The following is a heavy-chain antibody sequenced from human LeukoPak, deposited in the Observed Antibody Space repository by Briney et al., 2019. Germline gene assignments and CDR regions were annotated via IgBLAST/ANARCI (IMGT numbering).Heavy chain of an antibody. V-gene: IGHV1-18*01. CDR2: ISTYNGNT. D-gene: IGHD3-10*01. CDR1: GYTFTSYG. CDR3: ARVVRGMGNYYGMDV. Sequence: GASVKVSCKASGYTFTSYGISWVRQAPGQGLEWMGWISTYNGNTHYAQKLQGRVTMTTDTSTSTAYMELRSLRSDDTAVYYCARVVRGMGNYYGMDVWGQGTTVTVSS. J-gene: IGHJ6*02.